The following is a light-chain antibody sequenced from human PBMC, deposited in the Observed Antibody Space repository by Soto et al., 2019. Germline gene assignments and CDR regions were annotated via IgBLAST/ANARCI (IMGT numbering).Light chain of an antibody. Sequence: EIVLTQSPATLSLSPGERATLSCRASQSVSIYLAWYQQKPGQAPRLLIYDASNRATGIPARFSGSGSGTVFTLTISSLEPEFLAFYFCQKRSIGPPTTFGQGTRLEFK. V-gene: IGKV3-11*01. CDR1: QSVSIY. CDR3: QKRSIGPPTT. J-gene: IGKJ5*01. CDR2: DAS.